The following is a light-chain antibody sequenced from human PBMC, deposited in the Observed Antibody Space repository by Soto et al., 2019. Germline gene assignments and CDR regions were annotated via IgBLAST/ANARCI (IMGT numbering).Light chain of an antibody. CDR1: QSVSSSY. Sequence: EIVLTQSPGTLSLSPGERATLSCRASQSVSSSYLAWYQQKPDQAPRLLIYGASSRATGVPDRFSGSGSGTDFTLTISRLEPEDFAMYYCQQYGGSPWTFGQGTKVEIK. V-gene: IGKV3-20*01. J-gene: IGKJ1*01. CDR2: GAS. CDR3: QQYGGSPWT.